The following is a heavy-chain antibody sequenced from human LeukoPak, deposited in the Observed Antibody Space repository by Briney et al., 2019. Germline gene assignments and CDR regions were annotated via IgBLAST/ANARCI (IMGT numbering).Heavy chain of an antibody. CDR1: GFTLSSYE. J-gene: IGHJ4*02. CDR2: ISSSGSTR. Sequence: PGGSLRLSCAASGFTLSSYEMNWVRQAPGKGLEWVSYISSSGSTRYYAESVKGRFTISRDNAKKSLDLQVNSLRVEDSAVYYCARGLGGGTPFDFWGQGTLVTVSS. V-gene: IGHV3-48*03. CDR3: ARGLGGGTPFDF. D-gene: IGHD2-15*01.